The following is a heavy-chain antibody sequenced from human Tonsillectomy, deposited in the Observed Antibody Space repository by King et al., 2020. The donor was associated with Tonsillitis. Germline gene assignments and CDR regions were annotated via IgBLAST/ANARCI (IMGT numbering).Heavy chain of an antibody. CDR2: ISGSGGST. J-gene: IGHJ4*02. D-gene: IGHD3-3*01. V-gene: IGHV3-23*04. CDR3: AKLTVSWSGYFDY. CDR1: GFTFSRYA. Sequence: VQLVESGGGLVQPGGSLRLSCAASGFTFSRYAMSWVRQAPGKGLEWVSVISGSGGSTDYADSVKGRFTVSRDNSKNTLYLQMNSLRAEDTAVYYCAKLTVSWSGYFDYWDQGTLVTVSS.